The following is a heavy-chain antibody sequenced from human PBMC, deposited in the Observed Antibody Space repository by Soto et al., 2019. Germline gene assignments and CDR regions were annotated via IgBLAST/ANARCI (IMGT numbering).Heavy chain of an antibody. CDR2: IIPNSGTA. Sequence: SVKVSCTSSGYALTIYDINWVRQATGQGLEWMGGIIPNSGTANYAQKFQGRVTITADESTSTAYMELSSLRSEDTAVYYCAREGYIVVVPAANAFDIWGQGTMVTVSS. CDR1: GYALTIYD. J-gene: IGHJ3*02. D-gene: IGHD2-2*01. V-gene: IGHV1-69*13. CDR3: AREGYIVVVPAANAFDI.